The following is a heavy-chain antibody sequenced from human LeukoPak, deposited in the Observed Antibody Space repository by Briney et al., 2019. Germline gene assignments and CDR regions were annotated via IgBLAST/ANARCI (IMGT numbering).Heavy chain of an antibody. V-gene: IGHV1-69*04. CDR2: IIPILGIA. D-gene: IGHD6-19*01. Sequence: SVKVSCKASGGTFSSYAISWVRQAPGQGLEWMGRIIPILGIANYAQKFQGSVTITADKSTSTAYMELSSLRSEDTAVYYCARDRERSSGWSNHYYYGMDVWGQGTTVTVSS. J-gene: IGHJ6*02. CDR1: GGTFSSYA. CDR3: ARDRERSSGWSNHYYYGMDV.